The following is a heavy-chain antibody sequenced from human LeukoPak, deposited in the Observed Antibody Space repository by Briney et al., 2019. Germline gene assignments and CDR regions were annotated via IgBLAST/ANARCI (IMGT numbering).Heavy chain of an antibody. J-gene: IGHJ4*02. CDR2: IKEDGSEK. D-gene: IGHD2-21*01. CDR1: GFTFSTYW. V-gene: IGHV3-7*01. Sequence: GGSLRLXCAASGFTFSTYWMTWVRQAPGKALEWVANIKEDGSEKYYVDSVKGRFTISRDNAKNSLYLQMNSLRAEDTAVYYCARALCIWGGDCHYFDYWGQGTLVTVSS. CDR3: ARALCIWGGDCHYFDY.